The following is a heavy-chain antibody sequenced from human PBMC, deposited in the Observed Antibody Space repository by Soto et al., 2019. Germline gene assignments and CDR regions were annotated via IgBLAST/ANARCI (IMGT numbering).Heavy chain of an antibody. CDR2: ISGSGSTV. CDR1: GFTVSRYS. CDR3: AKGRRQNCKFDD. Sequence: EVQLLESGGGSVQPGGSLRLSCAASGFTVSRYSMHWVRRPPGKGLEWVSSISGSGSTVYYADSVKGRFSISSDNNVPYLYLPMSSPRAKATDDYSSAKGRRQNCKFDDWGQGTMVTVSP. V-gene: IGHV3-23*01. D-gene: IGHD1-1*01. J-gene: IGHJ5*01.